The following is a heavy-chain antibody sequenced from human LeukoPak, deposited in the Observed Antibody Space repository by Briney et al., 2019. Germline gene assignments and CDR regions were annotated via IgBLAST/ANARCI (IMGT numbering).Heavy chain of an antibody. V-gene: IGHV4-59*01. CDR3: ATAVTGDRRPGWFDP. CDR2: IYYSGST. Sequence: SETLSLTCTVSGGSISSYYWSWIRQPPGKGLEWIGYIYYSGSTNYNPSLKGRVTISVDTSKNQFSLKLSSVTAADTAVYYCATAVTGDRRPGWFDPWGQGTLVTVSS. J-gene: IGHJ5*02. CDR1: GGSISSYY. D-gene: IGHD7-27*01.